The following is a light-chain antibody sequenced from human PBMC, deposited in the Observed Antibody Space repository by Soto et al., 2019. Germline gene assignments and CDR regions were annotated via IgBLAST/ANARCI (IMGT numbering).Light chain of an antibody. CDR2: EVS. V-gene: IGLV2-8*01. Sequence: QSALTQPPSASGSPGQSVTISCTGTSSDVGGYNFVSWYQQQPGKAPKLLIYEVSKRPSGVPDRFSGSKSGYTASLTVSGPQAEDEADYYCSSYGGSNNLNWLFGGGTKLTVL. CDR3: SSYGGSNNLNWL. J-gene: IGLJ3*02. CDR1: SSDVGGYNF.